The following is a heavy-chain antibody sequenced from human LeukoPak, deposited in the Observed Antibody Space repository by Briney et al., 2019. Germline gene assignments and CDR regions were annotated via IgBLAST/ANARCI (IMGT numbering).Heavy chain of an antibody. V-gene: IGHV1-2*02. CDR1: GYTFTGYY. J-gene: IGHJ4*02. CDR2: INPNSGGT. D-gene: IGHD3-22*01. CDR3: ARDKYYYDSSGQFDY. Sequence: EASVKVSCKASGYTFTGYYMHWVRQAPGQGLEWMGWINPNSGGTNYAQKFQGRVTMTRDTSISTAYMELSRLRSDDTAVYYCARDKYYYDSSGQFDYWGQGTLVTVSS.